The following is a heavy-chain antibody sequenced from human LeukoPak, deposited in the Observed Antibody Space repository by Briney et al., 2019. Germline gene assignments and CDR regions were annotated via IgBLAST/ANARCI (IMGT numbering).Heavy chain of an antibody. J-gene: IGHJ5*02. CDR1: GGSISSYY. Sequence: SETLSLTCTVSGGSISSYYWSWLRQPPGKGLEWIGYIYYSGSTNYNPSLKSRVTISVDTSKNQFSLQLSSVTAADTAVYYCAFNWGSPPTWFDPWGQGTLVTVSS. D-gene: IGHD7-27*01. CDR3: AFNWGSPPTWFDP. CDR2: IYYSGST. V-gene: IGHV4-59*12.